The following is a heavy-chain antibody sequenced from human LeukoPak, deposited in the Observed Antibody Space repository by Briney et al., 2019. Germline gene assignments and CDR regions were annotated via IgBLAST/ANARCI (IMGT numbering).Heavy chain of an antibody. V-gene: IGHV3-21*01. Sequence: GGSLRLSCAASGFTFSSYSMNWVRQAPGKGLEWVSSISSSSSYIYYADPVKGRFTISRDNAKNSLYLQMNSLRAEDTAVYYCARDQAQGDILTGYYRKNDYWGQGTLVTVSS. CDR1: GFTFSSYS. J-gene: IGHJ4*02. D-gene: IGHD3-9*01. CDR2: ISSSSSYI. CDR3: ARDQAQGDILTGYYRKNDY.